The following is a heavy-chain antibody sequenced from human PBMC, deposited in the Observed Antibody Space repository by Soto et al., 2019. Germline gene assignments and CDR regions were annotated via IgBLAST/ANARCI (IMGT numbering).Heavy chain of an antibody. J-gene: IGHJ6*02. V-gene: IGHV1-46*01. Sequence: QVQLVQSGAEVRSPGASVKGSCTASGDTFTNYFIHWVRQAPGQGLEWMAIINPSGDSTTSGQKFQGRFTMTRDAPTSTVSLELSSLRSEDTAVYYCARSAHQRENYSGLDVWGQGTTVTVSS. D-gene: IGHD1-26*01. CDR1: GDTFTNYF. CDR3: ARSAHQRENYSGLDV. CDR2: INPSGDST.